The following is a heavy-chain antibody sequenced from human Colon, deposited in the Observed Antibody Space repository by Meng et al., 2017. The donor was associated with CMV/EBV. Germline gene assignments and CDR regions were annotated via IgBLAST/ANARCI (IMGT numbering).Heavy chain of an antibody. CDR2: ISSSSSYI. D-gene: IGHD3-9*01. CDR3: ARDGDILTGYPLMDV. V-gene: IGHV3-21*01. J-gene: IGHJ6*02. Sequence: GESLKISCAASGFTFSSYSMNWVRQAPGKGLEWVSSISSSSSYIYYADSVKGRFTISSDNAKNSLYLQMNSLIAEDTAVYYCARDGDILTGYPLMDVWGQGTTVTVSS. CDR1: GFTFSSYS.